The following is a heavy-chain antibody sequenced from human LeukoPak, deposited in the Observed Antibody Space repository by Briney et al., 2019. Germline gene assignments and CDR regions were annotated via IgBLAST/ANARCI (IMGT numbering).Heavy chain of an antibody. Sequence: GGSLRLSCAASGFNFSTYTTNWVRQAPGEGLEWVASITSSGSTIFYADSVKGRFTVSRDNAKNSLFLQVYSLTAEDTATYCCARLRTGRFRTSWFDYWGQGSLVTVSS. V-gene: IGHV3-48*04. CDR2: ITSSGSTI. J-gene: IGHJ4*02. CDR3: ARLRTGRFRTSWFDY. CDR1: GFNFSTYT. D-gene: IGHD6-13*01.